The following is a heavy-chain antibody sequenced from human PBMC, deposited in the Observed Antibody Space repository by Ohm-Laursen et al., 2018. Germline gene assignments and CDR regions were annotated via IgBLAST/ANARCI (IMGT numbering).Heavy chain of an antibody. J-gene: IGHJ4*02. CDR1: GFTFSSYE. CDR3: ARDRYYDFWSGSKVLDY. Sequence: GSLRLSCAASGFTFSSYEMNWVRQAPGKGLEWVSYISSSGSTIYYADSVKGRFTISRDNAKNPLYLQMNSLRAEDTAVYYCARDRYYDFWSGSKVLDYWGQGTLVTVSS. V-gene: IGHV3-48*03. D-gene: IGHD3-3*01. CDR2: ISSSGSTI.